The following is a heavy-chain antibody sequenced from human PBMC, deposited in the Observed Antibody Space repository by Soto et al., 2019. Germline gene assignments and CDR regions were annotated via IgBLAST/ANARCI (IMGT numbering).Heavy chain of an antibody. D-gene: IGHD2-15*01. CDR1: GFTFRIYA. CDR2: ISYDGSNK. CDR3: ARGDREDIAVVIGARPGEYGVDV. V-gene: IGHV3-30-3*01. J-gene: IGHJ6*02. Sequence: QVQLVESGGGVVQPGRSLRLSCAASGFTFRIYAMHWVRQAPGKGLECVAVISYDGSNKFYRDSVKGRFTISRDNSKNTLYLQINSLRYEDTAVYYCARGDREDIAVVIGARPGEYGVDVWGQWTTVPVSS.